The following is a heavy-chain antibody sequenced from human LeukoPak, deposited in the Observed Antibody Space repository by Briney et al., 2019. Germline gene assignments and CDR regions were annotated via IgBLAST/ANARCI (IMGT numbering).Heavy chain of an antibody. D-gene: IGHD6-19*01. CDR1: GGSISTYY. CDR3: ARQVGYSSGWYIY. J-gene: IGHJ4*02. Sequence: SETLSLTCTVSGGSISTYYWSWIRQPPGKGLEWIGHIYYSGSTNYNPSLKSRVTISVDTSNNQFSLKLTSVTAAHTAVYYCARQVGYSSGWYIYWGQGTLVTVSS. V-gene: IGHV4-59*08. CDR2: IYYSGST.